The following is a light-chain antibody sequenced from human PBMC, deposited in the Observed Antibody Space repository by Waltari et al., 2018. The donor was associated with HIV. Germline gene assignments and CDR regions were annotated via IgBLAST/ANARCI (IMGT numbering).Light chain of an antibody. J-gene: IGLJ2*01. CDR1: SSDLGDYNY. Sequence: HSALTQPASVSGSPGQSITISCTGTSSDLGDYNYVSWYQQRSGKGPKLIIYEVSTRSSGVSLRFSGSKSGNTASLTVSGLQLEDEGDYYCSSYSGSDTLVVFGGGTKLTVL. CDR3: SSYSGSDTLVV. V-gene: IGLV2-14*01. CDR2: EVS.